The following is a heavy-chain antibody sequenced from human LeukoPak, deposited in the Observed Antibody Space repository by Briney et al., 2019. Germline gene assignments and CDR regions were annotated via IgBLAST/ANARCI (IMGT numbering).Heavy chain of an antibody. Sequence: SETLSLTCTVSGGSIRSSSYYWGWIRQPPGKGLEWIGSIYYSGSTSYNSSLRSRVTISVDTSKNQFSLKLTSVTTADTAVYYCARAGGVKTAALDLDYWGQGTLVTVSS. CDR3: ARAGGVKTAALDLDY. V-gene: IGHV4-39*07. CDR2: IYYSGST. CDR1: GGSIRSSSYY. D-gene: IGHD6-25*01. J-gene: IGHJ4*02.